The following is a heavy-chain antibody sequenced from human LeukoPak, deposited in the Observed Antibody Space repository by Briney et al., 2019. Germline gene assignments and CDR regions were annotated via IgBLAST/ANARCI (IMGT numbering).Heavy chain of an antibody. Sequence: ASVKVSCEASGGTFSSYAISWVRQAPGQGLEWMGRIIPILGIANYAQKFQGRVTITADKSTSTAYMELSSLRSEDTAVYYCASGPRGAVAGFDYWGQGTLVTVSS. CDR1: GGTFSSYA. CDR3: ASGPRGAVAGFDY. CDR2: IIPILGIA. V-gene: IGHV1-69*04. J-gene: IGHJ4*02. D-gene: IGHD6-19*01.